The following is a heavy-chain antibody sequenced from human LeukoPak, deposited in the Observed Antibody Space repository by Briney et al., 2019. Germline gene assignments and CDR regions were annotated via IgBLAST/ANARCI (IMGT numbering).Heavy chain of an antibody. Sequence: PSETLSLTCTVSGYSISSGYYWGWIRQPPGQGLEWVGYIYYSGSTYYNPSLKSRVTISVDTSKNQFSLKLNSVTAADTAVYYCARDYVGDYGKNTSDPWGQGTLVTVSS. J-gene: IGHJ5*02. CDR1: GYSISSGYY. CDR2: IYYSGST. D-gene: IGHD4-17*01. CDR3: ARDYVGDYGKNTSDP. V-gene: IGHV4-30-4*08.